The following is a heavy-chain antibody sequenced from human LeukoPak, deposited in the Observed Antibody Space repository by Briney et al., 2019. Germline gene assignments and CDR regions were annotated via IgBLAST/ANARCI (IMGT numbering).Heavy chain of an antibody. D-gene: IGHD3-22*01. V-gene: IGHV3-9*01. Sequence: GVSLRLSCAASGFTFDDYAMHWVRQAPGKGLEWVSGISWNSGSIGYADSVKGRFTISRDNAKNSLYLQMNSLRAEDTALYYCAKDGQWLLRAYYFDYWGQGTLVTVSS. CDR2: ISWNSGSI. CDR3: AKDGQWLLRAYYFDY. J-gene: IGHJ4*02. CDR1: GFTFDDYA.